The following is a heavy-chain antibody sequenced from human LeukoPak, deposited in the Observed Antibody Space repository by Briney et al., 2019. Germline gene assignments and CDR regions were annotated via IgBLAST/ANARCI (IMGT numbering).Heavy chain of an antibody. D-gene: IGHD3-10*01. CDR3: AGDKAHRPMAPFDP. J-gene: IGHJ5*02. V-gene: IGHV3-11*01. CDR2: ISSSGSTI. Sequence: PGGSLRLSCAASGFTFSDYYMSWIRQAPGKGLEWVSYISSSGSTIYYADSVKGRFTISRDNAKNSLYLQMNSLRAEDTAVYYCAGDKAHRPMAPFDPWGQGTLVTVSS. CDR1: GFTFSDYY.